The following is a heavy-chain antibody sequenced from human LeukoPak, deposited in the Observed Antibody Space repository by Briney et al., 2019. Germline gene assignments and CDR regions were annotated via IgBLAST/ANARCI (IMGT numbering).Heavy chain of an antibody. CDR2: ISGSGEST. J-gene: IGHJ3*02. Sequence: GGSLRLSCAASGFTFNNYAMSWVRQAPGKGLEWVSDISGSGESTYYADSVKGRFTISRDNSKNTLYLQMNSLRAEDTAVYYCAKDQDGYNYNAFDIWGQGTMVTVSS. V-gene: IGHV3-23*01. D-gene: IGHD5-24*01. CDR3: AKDQDGYNYNAFDI. CDR1: GFTFNNYA.